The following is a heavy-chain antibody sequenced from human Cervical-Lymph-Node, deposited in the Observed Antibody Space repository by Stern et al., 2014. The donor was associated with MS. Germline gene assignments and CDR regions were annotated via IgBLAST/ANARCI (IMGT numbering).Heavy chain of an antibody. J-gene: IGHJ5*02. CDR3: AKDLGGRAS. CDR2: SSSDGRKK. Sequence: VQLEESGGGVVQPGRSLRLSCAASGFSFGSSGLHWVRQAPGKGLEWVALSSSDGRKKYYADSVKGRFIISRDNSKNTVYLQMNSLRVEDTAVYYCAKDLGGRASWGQGTLVTVSS. D-gene: IGHD1-26*01. CDR1: GFSFGSSG. V-gene: IGHV3-30*18.